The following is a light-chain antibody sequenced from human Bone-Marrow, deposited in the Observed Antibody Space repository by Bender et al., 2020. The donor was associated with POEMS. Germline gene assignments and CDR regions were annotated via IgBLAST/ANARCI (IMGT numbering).Light chain of an antibody. CDR3: QVWDSGSNRGV. Sequence: SYVLTQPPSVSVAPGQTARITCGENSIGTNDVHWYQQRPGQAPVLVVYDNTHRPSGIPDRFSGSNSGNTATLTISRVEAGDEADYYCQVWDSGSNRGVFGGGTKLTVL. CDR2: DNT. J-gene: IGLJ2*01. CDR1: SIGTND. V-gene: IGLV3-21*02.